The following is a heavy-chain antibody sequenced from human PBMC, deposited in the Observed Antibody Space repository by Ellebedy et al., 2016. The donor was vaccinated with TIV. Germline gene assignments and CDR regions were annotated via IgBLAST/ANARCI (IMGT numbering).Heavy chain of an antibody. V-gene: IGHV4-59*08. CDR2: IYFSGST. J-gene: IGHJ4*02. CDR3: ARQGYRGYSYGATYTPFDY. D-gene: IGHD5-18*01. CDR1: GGSISSYY. Sequence: MPSETLSLTCTVSGGSISSYYWSWIRQPPGKGLEWIGYIYFSGSTNYNPSLKSRVTISVDTSTNQFSLNLSSVTAADTAVYYCARQGYRGYSYGATYTPFDYWGQGTLVTVSS.